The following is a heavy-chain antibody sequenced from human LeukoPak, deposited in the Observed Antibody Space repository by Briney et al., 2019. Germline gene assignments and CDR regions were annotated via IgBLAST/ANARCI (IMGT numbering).Heavy chain of an antibody. D-gene: IGHD3-10*01. Sequence: SETLSLTCAVYGGSFSGYYWSWIRQPPGKGLEWSGEINHSGSTNYNPSLKSRVTISVDTSKNQFSLKLSSVTAADTAVYYCARDMVRGVTGGDNWFDPWGQGTLVTVSS. CDR1: GGSFSGYY. J-gene: IGHJ5*02. CDR2: INHSGST. CDR3: ARDMVRGVTGGDNWFDP. V-gene: IGHV4-34*01.